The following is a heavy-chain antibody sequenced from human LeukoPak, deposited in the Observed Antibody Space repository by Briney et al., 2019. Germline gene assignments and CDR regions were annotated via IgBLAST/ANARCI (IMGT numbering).Heavy chain of an antibody. J-gene: IGHJ6*03. V-gene: IGHV3-7*01. CDR3: AKTGGDSVLYYYYMDV. Sequence: GGSLRLSCAASGFTFSRYWMSWVRQAPGKGLEWVANIKQDGSEKYYVDSVKGRFTISRDYSKNTLYLQMNSLRAEDTAVYYCAKTGGDSVLYYYYMDVWGKGTTVTVSS. CDR1: GFTFSRYW. CDR2: IKQDGSEK. D-gene: IGHD3-10*01.